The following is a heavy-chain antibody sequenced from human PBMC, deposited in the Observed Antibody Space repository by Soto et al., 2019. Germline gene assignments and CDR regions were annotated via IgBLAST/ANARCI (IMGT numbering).Heavy chain of an antibody. D-gene: IGHD6-19*01. Sequence: GASVKVSSKASGYTFTSYDINWVRQATGQGLEWMGWMNPNSGNTGYAQKFQGRVTMTRNTSISTAYMELSSLRSEDTAVYYCARAMRGWRVRYFDYWGQGTLVTVSS. V-gene: IGHV1-8*01. CDR1: GYTFTSYD. CDR2: MNPNSGNT. CDR3: ARAMRGWRVRYFDY. J-gene: IGHJ4*02.